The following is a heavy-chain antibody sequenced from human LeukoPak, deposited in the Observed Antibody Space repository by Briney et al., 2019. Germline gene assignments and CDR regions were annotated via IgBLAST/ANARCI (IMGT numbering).Heavy chain of an antibody. Sequence: PGGSLRLSCAASGFTFSNYAMTWVRQAPGKGLEWVSVIGRTGDIFYADSVKGRFTISRDNSKNTLYLQMNSLRAEDTAVYYCAKYQLLNHNYWRDAFDFWGQGTMVTVSS. CDR1: GFTFSNYA. CDR3: AKYQLLNHNYWRDAFDF. V-gene: IGHV3-23*01. D-gene: IGHD1-1*01. J-gene: IGHJ3*01. CDR2: IGRTGDI.